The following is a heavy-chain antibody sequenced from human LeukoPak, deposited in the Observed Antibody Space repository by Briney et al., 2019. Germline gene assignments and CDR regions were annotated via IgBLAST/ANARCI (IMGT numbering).Heavy chain of an antibody. CDR1: GFTFSSYW. CDR2: INSDGSST. CDR3: AELGITMIGGV. V-gene: IGHV3-74*01. J-gene: IGHJ6*04. Sequence: QPGGSLRLSCAASGFTFSSYWMHWVRQAPGKGLVWVSRINSDGSSTSYADSVKGRFTISRDNAKNTVYLQMNSLRAEDTAVYYCAELGITMIGGVWGKGTTVTISS. D-gene: IGHD3-10*02.